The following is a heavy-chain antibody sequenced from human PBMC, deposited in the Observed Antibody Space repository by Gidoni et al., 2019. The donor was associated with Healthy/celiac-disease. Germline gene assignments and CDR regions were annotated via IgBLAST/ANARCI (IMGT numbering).Heavy chain of an antibody. Sequence: QVQLQESGPGLVKPSQTLSLTCTVSGGSISSGSYYWRWIRPPAGKGLEWIGRIYTSGSPNYNPPLKGRVTKSVDTTKNRFPRKVSSVTPAETAVDYCARETGGGATHGFVDVPFDYWGQGTLVTVSS. CDR1: GGSISSGSYY. D-gene: IGHD5-12*01. V-gene: IGHV4-61*02. J-gene: IGHJ4*02. CDR2: IYTSGSP. CDR3: ARETGGGATHGFVDVPFDY.